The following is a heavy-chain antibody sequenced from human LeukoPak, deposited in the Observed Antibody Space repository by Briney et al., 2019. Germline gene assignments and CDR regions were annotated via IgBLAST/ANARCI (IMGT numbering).Heavy chain of an antibody. D-gene: IGHD3-9*01. Sequence: GGSLRLSCAASGFTFSSYAMHWVRQAPGKGLEWVAVISYDGSNKYYADSVKGRFTISRDNSKNTLYLQMNSLRAEDTAVYYCAKTGLRYFDWLLAAHLDYWGQGTLVTVSS. CDR3: AKTGLRYFDWLLAAHLDY. CDR1: GFTFSSYA. V-gene: IGHV3-30*14. CDR2: ISYDGSNK. J-gene: IGHJ4*02.